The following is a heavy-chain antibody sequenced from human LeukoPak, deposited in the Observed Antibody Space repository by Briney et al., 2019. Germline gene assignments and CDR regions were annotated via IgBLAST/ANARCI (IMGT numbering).Heavy chain of an antibody. CDR2: IRYDGSNK. V-gene: IGHV3-30*02. D-gene: IGHD5-18*01. CDR1: GFTFSSYG. CDR3: AKIAGYSYGLNVDY. J-gene: IGHJ4*02. Sequence: GGSLRLSCAASGFTFSSYGMHWVRQAPGKGLEWVAFIRYDGSNKYYADSVKGRFTISRDNSKNTLYLQMNSLRAEDTAVYYCAKIAGYSYGLNVDYWGQGTLVTVSS.